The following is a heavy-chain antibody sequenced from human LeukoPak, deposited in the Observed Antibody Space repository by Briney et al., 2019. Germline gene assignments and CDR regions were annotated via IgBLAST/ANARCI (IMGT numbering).Heavy chain of an antibody. D-gene: IGHD6-19*01. CDR1: GFTFSDYY. V-gene: IGHV3-11*01. CDR3: ARISSGWYSEYYFDY. Sequence: GGSLRLSCAASGFTFSDYYMSWIRQAPGKGLEWVSYISSSGSTIYYADSVKGRFTIYRDNAKNSLYLQMNSLRAEDTAVYYCARISSGWYSEYYFDYWGQGTLVTVSP. CDR2: ISSSGSTI. J-gene: IGHJ4*02.